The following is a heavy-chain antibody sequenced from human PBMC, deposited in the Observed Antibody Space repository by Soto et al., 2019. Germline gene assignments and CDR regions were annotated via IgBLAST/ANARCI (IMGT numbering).Heavy chain of an antibody. V-gene: IGHV3-48*02. CDR3: ATAVAGYLDY. Sequence: GGSLRLSCAASGFTFSSYSMNWVRQAPGKGLEWVSYISSSSSTIYYADSVKGRFTISRDNAKNSLYLQMNSLRDEDTAVYYCATAVAGYLDYWGQGTLVTSPQ. CDR2: ISSSSSTI. J-gene: IGHJ4*02. CDR1: GFTFSSYS. D-gene: IGHD6-19*01.